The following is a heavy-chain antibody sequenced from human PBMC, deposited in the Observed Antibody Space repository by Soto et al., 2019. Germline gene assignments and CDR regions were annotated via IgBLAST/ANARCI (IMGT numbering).Heavy chain of an antibody. Sequence: EVQLVESGGGLVQPGGSLRLSCAASGFTVSSNYMSWVRQAPGKGLEWVSVIYSGGSTYYADSVKGRFTISRDNSKNTLYVQMSSLRAEDTAVYSCARDSCSGGSCFYYYGMDVCGQRTTVTVSS. CDR1: GFTVSSNY. D-gene: IGHD2-15*01. V-gene: IGHV3-66*01. CDR3: ARDSCSGGSCFYYYGMDV. J-gene: IGHJ6*02. CDR2: IYSGGST.